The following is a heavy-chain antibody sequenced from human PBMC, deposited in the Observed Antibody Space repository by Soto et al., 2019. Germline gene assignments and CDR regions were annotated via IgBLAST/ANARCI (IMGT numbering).Heavy chain of an antibody. D-gene: IGHD5-18*01. V-gene: IGHV3-30*18. CDR3: EKDRDTAIDY. J-gene: IGHJ4*02. Sequence: GGSLRLSCAASGVTFSSYGMHWVRQAPGKGLEWVAVISYDGSNKYYADSVKGRFTISRDNSKNTLYLQMNSLRAEDTAEYYCEKDRDTAIDYWGQGTLVTVSS. CDR1: GVTFSSYG. CDR2: ISYDGSNK.